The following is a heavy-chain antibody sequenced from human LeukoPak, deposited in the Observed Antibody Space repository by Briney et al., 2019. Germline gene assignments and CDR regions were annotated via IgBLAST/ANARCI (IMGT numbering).Heavy chain of an antibody. V-gene: IGHV1-46*01. Sequence: ASVKVSCKASGYTFTSYYVHWVRQAPGQGLEWMGIINPSGGSTSYAQKFQGRVTMTRDTSTSTVYMELSSLRSEDTAVYYCARDSVTTESSYWYFDLWGRGTLVTVSS. CDR1: GYTFTSYY. CDR2: INPSGGST. CDR3: ARDSVTTESSYWYFDL. J-gene: IGHJ2*01. D-gene: IGHD4-17*01.